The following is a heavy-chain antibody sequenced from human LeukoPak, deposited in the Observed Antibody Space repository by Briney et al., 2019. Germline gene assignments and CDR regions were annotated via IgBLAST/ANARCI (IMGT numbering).Heavy chain of an antibody. CDR2: IKHREGT. V-gene: IGHV4-34*01. Sequence: SDTLSLTCAVYGGSLSTHYWSWLRQPPGKGLEWIGEIKHREGTNYDRSVQSRVTMSLDTSKSQFSLKLSSVTAADTAVYYCARSPSYSSSWDPFDYWGQGTLVTVSS. J-gene: IGHJ4*02. CDR1: GGSLSTHY. D-gene: IGHD6-13*01. CDR3: ARSPSYSSSWDPFDY.